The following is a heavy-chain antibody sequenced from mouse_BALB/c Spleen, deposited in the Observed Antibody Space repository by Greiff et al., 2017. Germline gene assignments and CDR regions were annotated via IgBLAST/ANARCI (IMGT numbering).Heavy chain of an antibody. Sequence: QVHVKQSGAELARPGASVKLSCKASGYTFTSYWMQWVKQRPGQGLEWIGAIYPGDGDTRYTQKFKGKATLTADKSSSTAYMQLSSLASEDSAVYYCARSYYYGSSYVENAMDYWGQGTSVTVSS. J-gene: IGHJ4*01. CDR1: GYTFTSYW. V-gene: IGHV1-87*01. CDR2: IYPGDGDT. D-gene: IGHD1-1*01. CDR3: ARSYYYGSSYVENAMDY.